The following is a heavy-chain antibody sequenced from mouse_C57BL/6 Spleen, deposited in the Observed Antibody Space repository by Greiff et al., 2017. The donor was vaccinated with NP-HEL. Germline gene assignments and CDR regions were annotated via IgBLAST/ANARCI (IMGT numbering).Heavy chain of an antibody. CDR2: ISNGGGST. V-gene: IGHV5-12*01. J-gene: IGHJ2*01. CDR1: GFTFSDYY. CDR3: ARLSGYYVGYFDY. Sequence: EVQLVESGGGLVQPGGSLKLSCAASGFTFSDYYMYWVRQTPEKRLEWVAYISNGGGSTYYPDTVKGRFTISRDNAKNTLYLQMSRLKSEDTAMYYCARLSGYYVGYFDYWGQGTTLTVSS. D-gene: IGHD2-3*01.